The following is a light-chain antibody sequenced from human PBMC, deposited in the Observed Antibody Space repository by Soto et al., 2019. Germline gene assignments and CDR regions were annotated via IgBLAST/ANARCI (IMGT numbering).Light chain of an antibody. Sequence: EIVMTQSPATLSVSPGERATLSCRASQSVSSNLAWYQQKPGQAPRLLIYGASTRATGIPARFSRSGSGTEFTLTISSLQSEDFAVYYCQQYNNWTPYTFGQGTKLEIK. CDR3: QQYNNWTPYT. J-gene: IGKJ2*01. CDR2: GAS. CDR1: QSVSSN. V-gene: IGKV3-15*01.